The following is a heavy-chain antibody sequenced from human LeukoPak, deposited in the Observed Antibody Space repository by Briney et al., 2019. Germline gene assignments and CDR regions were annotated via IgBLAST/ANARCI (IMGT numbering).Heavy chain of an antibody. CDR1: GYAFTNYG. D-gene: IGHD2-15*01. J-gene: IGHJ5*02. Sequence: ASVKVSCKASGYAFTNYGISWVRQAPGQGLEWMGWISAYNGSTKYAQKLQGRVTMTTDTSTSTAYMELRSLRSDDTAVYYCARDWYCSGGSCYDCFDPWGQGTLVTVSS. CDR3: ARDWYCSGGSCYDCFDP. V-gene: IGHV1-18*01. CDR2: ISAYNGST.